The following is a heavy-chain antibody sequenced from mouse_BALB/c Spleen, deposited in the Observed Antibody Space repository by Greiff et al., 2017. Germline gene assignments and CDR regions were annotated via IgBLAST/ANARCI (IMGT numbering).Heavy chain of an antibody. CDR2: ISSGGGST. CDR1: GFAFSSYD. Sequence: EVQGVESGGGLVKPGGSLKLSCAASGFAFSSYDMSWVRQTPEKRLEWVAYISSGGGSTYYPDTVKGRFTISRDNAKNTLYLQMSSLKSEDTAMYYCARHPMITTYYFDYWGQGTTLTVSS. V-gene: IGHV5-12-1*01. J-gene: IGHJ2*01. CDR3: ARHPMITTYYFDY. D-gene: IGHD2-4*01.